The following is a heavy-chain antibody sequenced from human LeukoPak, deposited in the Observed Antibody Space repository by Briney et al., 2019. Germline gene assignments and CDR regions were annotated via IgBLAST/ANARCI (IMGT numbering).Heavy chain of an antibody. D-gene: IGHD1-26*01. CDR2: IYYTGST. J-gene: IGHJ4*02. CDR1: GGSIDLYY. V-gene: IGHV4-59*08. CDR3: ARGGSSNWGFEN. Sequence: SETLSLTCSVSGGSIDLYYWSWIRQPPGKGLEWIGYIYYTGSTNYNPSVKSRVTISVDTSKNQFSLRLSSVTASDTAVYYCARGGSSNWGFENWGQGTLVTVSS.